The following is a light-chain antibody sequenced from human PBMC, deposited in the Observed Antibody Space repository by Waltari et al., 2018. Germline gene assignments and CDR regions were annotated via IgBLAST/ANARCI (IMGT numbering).Light chain of an antibody. V-gene: IGLV2-23*02. CDR3: CAAGGSRPWV. CDR2: EVN. CDR1: SSDIGDYNV. Sequence: QSALTQPASVSGSPGQSIPIFCTATSSDIGDYNVISWYQQDPGKAPKLIIYEVNRRPSGISSRVSGSKSGNTASLTISGLQAEDAADYFCAAGGSRPWVFGGGTKLTV. J-gene: IGLJ3*02.